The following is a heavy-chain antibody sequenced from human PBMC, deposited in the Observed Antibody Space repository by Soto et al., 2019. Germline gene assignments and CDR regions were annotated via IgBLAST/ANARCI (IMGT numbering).Heavy chain of an antibody. CDR1: GYTFTSYA. Sequence: QVQLVQSGAEVKKPGASVKVSCKASGYTFTSYAMHWVRQAPGQRLEWMGWINAGNGNTKYSQKFQGRVTITRDISASTGNMELSSLRSEDTAVYYCVRGDDPVVIVWAYYSMDVWGQGTTVTVSS. J-gene: IGHJ6*02. CDR2: INAGNGNT. D-gene: IGHD3-22*01. CDR3: VRGDDPVVIVWAYYSMDV. V-gene: IGHV1-3*01.